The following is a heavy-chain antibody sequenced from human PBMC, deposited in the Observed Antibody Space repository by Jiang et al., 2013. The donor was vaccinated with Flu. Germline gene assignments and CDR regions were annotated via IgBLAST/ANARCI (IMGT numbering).Heavy chain of an antibody. V-gene: IGHV3-30-3*01. Sequence: AVISYDGSNKYYADSVKGRFTISRDNSKNTLYLQMNSLRAEDTAVYYCARGSQWELEDGMDVWGQGTTVTVSS. D-gene: IGHD1-26*01. CDR3: ARGSQWELEDGMDV. J-gene: IGHJ6*02. CDR2: ISYDGSNK.